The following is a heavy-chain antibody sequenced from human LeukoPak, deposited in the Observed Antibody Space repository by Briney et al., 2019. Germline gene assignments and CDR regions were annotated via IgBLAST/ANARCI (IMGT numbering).Heavy chain of an antibody. D-gene: IGHD3-22*01. CDR3: AKGRGVYYYDSSGYSKYDY. Sequence: QPGRSLRLSCAASGFTFSSYAMSWVRQAPGKGLEWVSAISGSGGSTYYADSVKGRFTISRDNSKNTLYLQMNSLRAEDTAVYYCAKGRGVYYYDSSGYSKYDYWGQGTLVTVSS. V-gene: IGHV3-23*01. CDR1: GFTFSSYA. J-gene: IGHJ4*02. CDR2: ISGSGGST.